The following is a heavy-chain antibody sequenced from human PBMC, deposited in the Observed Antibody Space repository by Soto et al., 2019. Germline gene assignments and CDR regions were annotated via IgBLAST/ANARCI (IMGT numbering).Heavy chain of an antibody. CDR1: GFTFSSYA. D-gene: IGHD5-12*01. CDR2: ISDSGDNT. CDR3: VKGSLSAVASLDY. Sequence: GGSLRLSCAASGFTFSSYAMSWVRQAPGKGLEWVSSISDSGDNTDSADSVRGRFIVSRDNSKATVYLQMNSLRADDTAVYYCVKGSLSAVASLDYWGQGTLVTVSS. V-gene: IGHV3-23*01. J-gene: IGHJ4*02.